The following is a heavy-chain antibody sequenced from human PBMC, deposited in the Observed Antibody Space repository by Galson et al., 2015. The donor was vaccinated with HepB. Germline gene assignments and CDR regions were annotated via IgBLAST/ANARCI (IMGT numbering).Heavy chain of an antibody. CDR2: ITSDNNFI. J-gene: IGHJ4*02. D-gene: IGHD5-18*01. Sequence: SLRLSCAASGFTFSNYTINWVRQAPGKGLGWVSSITSDNNFIYYADSVKGRVTISRDNAKNSLYLRMNSLRAEDTAVYYCARGSGYSSGPFDHWGQGTLVAVSS. V-gene: IGHV3-21*01. CDR1: GFTFSNYT. CDR3: ARGSGYSSGPFDH.